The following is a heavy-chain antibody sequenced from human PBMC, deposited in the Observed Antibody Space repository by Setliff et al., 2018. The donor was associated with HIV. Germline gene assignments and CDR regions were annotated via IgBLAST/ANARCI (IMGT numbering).Heavy chain of an antibody. J-gene: IGHJ4*02. Sequence: ASVKVSCKASVHTFASYGIGWLRQAPGQGLEWLGWISAYNVNAPNAQKSQGRVTLTIDIPTTTAYMEMRSLRFDDTAVYYCATARPGARFDVWGQGTLVTVSS. CDR2: ISAYNVNA. V-gene: IGHV1-18*01. D-gene: IGHD6-6*01. CDR3: ATARPGARFDV. CDR1: VHTFASYG.